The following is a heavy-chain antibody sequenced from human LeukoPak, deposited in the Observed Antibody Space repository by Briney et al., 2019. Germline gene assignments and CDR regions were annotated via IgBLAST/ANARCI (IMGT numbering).Heavy chain of an antibody. CDR2: IYYSGNR. D-gene: IGHD6-13*01. CDR3: AARPTTYSSTVFDS. CDR1: GASINSFY. Sequence: SETLSLTCTVSGASINSFYCNWIRQAPGKGLEWIGHIYYSGNRNYNPSLKSRVTISVDTSKNQFSLKVTSLTAADTAVYYCAARPTTYSSTVFDSWGQGALVTVSS. V-gene: IGHV4-59*08. J-gene: IGHJ4*02.